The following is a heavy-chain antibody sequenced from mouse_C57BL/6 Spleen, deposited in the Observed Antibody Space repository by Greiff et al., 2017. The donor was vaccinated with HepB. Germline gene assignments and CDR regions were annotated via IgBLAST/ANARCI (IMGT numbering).Heavy chain of an antibody. D-gene: IGHD2-4*01. CDR3: ARDGDYGERLDY. CDR1: GFTFSSYA. Sequence: EVQGVESGGGLVKPGGSLKLSCAASGFTFSSYAMSWVRQTPEKRLEWVATISDGGSYTYYPDNVKGRFTISRDNAKNNLYLQMSHLKSEDTAMYYCARDGDYGERLDYWGQGTSVTVSS. J-gene: IGHJ4*01. V-gene: IGHV5-4*01. CDR2: ISDGGSYT.